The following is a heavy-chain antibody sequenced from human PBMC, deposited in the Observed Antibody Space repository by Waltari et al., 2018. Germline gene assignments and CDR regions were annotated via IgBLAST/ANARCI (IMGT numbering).Heavy chain of an antibody. V-gene: IGHV1-2*02. CDR1: GYTFTGYY. J-gene: IGHJ5*02. CDR2: INPNSGGT. D-gene: IGHD2-15*01. Sequence: QVQLVQSGAEVKKPGASVKVSCQASGYTFTGYYMHWVRPAPGQGLEWMGWINPNSGGTNYAQKFQGRVTMTRDTSISTAYMELSRLRSDDTAVYYCARGSSTVVVVAAFWFDPWGQGTLVTVSS. CDR3: ARGSSTVVVVAAFWFDP.